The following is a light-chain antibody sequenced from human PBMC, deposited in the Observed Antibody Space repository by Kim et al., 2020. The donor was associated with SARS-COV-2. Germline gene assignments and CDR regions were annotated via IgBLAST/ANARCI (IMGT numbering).Light chain of an antibody. J-gene: IGKJ5*01. V-gene: IGKV1-39*01. Sequence: DIQMTQSPSSLSASVGDRVTITCRASQMISNYLSWFQQKRPGTSPKLLIYDAFSLHTGVPPRFSGSLSGTNFSLTIRSLQPEDLATYYCQQSFSKPITFGQGTRLEIK. CDR1: QMISNY. CDR2: DAF. CDR3: QQSFSKPIT.